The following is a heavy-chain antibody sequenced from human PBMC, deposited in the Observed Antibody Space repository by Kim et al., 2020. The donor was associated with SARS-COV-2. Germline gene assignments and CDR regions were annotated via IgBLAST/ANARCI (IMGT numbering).Heavy chain of an antibody. V-gene: IGHV3-21*05. Sequence: GGSLRLSCAASGFNFGNHGLNWVRQAPGKGLEWISYIGTGTTDTFHADSVKGRFTVSRENVKNSMFLHMSSLRDEDTAVYYCAREGLGSGLFVDWGQGTLVIVSS. CDR2: IGTGTTDT. CDR1: GFNFGNHG. J-gene: IGHJ4*02. CDR3: AREGLGSGLFVD. D-gene: IGHD3-10*01.